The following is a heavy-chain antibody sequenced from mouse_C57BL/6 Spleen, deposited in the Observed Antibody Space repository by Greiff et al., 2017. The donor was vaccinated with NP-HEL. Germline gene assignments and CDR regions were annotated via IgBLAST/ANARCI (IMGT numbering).Heavy chain of an antibody. CDR3: ACETTTVAYRNAMDY. CDR2: ISSGGSYT. D-gene: IGHD1-1*01. V-gene: IGHV5-6*01. J-gene: IGHJ4*01. CDR1: GFTFSSYG. Sequence: EVMLVESGGDLVKPGGSLKLSCAASGFTFSSYGMSWVRQTPDKRLEWVATISSGGSYTYYPDSVKGRFTISRDNVKNTLYLQMSSLKSEDTAMYYCACETTTVAYRNAMDYWGQGTSVTVSS.